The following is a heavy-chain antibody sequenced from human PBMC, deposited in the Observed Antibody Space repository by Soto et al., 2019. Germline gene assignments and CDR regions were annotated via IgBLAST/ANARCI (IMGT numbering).Heavy chain of an antibody. J-gene: IGHJ4*02. V-gene: IGHV4-30-2*01. D-gene: IGHD5-12*01. CDR3: AAGGGLPRYY. Sequence: QLQLQESCSGLVKPSQTLSLTCAVSGGSISSGGYSWSWILQPPGKGLEWIGYIYHSGSTYYNPSLKSRVTISVDRSKNQFSLKLSSVTAADTAVSYCAAGGGLPRYYWGQGTLVTVSS. CDR1: GGSISSGGYS. CDR2: IYHSGST.